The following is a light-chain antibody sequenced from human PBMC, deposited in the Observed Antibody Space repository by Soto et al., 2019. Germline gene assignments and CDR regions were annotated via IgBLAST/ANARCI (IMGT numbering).Light chain of an antibody. CDR1: SSDIGGYNY. CDR2: EVS. Sequence: QSALTQPASVSGSPGQSITISCAGTSSDIGGYNYVSWYQQHPGKAPKVMIYEVSNRPSEVSNRFSGSKSGNTASLTISGLQAEDEADYYCSSYTSSSTLYVVGTGTKVTVL. J-gene: IGLJ1*01. CDR3: SSYTSSSTLYV. V-gene: IGLV2-14*01.